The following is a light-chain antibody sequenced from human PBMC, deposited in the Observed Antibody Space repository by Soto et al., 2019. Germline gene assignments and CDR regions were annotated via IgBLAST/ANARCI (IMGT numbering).Light chain of an antibody. V-gene: IGLV2-8*01. CDR1: SSDVGRFNY. CDR3: ISYAGSNNFV. J-gene: IGLJ1*01. Sequence: QSALTQPPSASGSPGQSVSISCTGTSSDVGRFNYVSWYQQHPGKAPKLIIYEVTKRPSGVPDRFSGSKSGNTASLTVSGHRDEDEADYYCISYAGSNNFVFGTGTKVTVL. CDR2: EVT.